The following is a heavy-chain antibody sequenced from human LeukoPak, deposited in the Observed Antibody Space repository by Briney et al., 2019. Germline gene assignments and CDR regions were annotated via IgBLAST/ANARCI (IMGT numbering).Heavy chain of an antibody. CDR2: INHSGYTT. J-gene: IGHJ3*02. Sequence: GGSLRLSCAASGFIFSSYAMSWVRQAPGKGLEWVSAINHSGYTTYYADSVKGRFTISRDNSRNTLYLQMNSLRAEDTAVYYCAKAPPPYCSGGSCFDAFDIWGQGTLSPSLQ. D-gene: IGHD2-15*01. CDR3: AKAPPPYCSGGSCFDAFDI. V-gene: IGHV3-23*01. CDR1: GFIFSSYA.